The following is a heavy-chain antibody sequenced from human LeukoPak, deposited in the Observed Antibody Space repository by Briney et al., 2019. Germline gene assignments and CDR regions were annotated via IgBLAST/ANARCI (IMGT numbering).Heavy chain of an antibody. J-gene: IGHJ4*02. V-gene: IGHV1-8*01. CDR2: VNPNSGNT. CDR1: GYTFTSYD. D-gene: IGHD2-2*01. Sequence: GASVKVSCKASGYTFTSYDINWVRQATGQGLEWMGWVNPNSGNTGYAQKLQGRVTMTTDTSTSTAYMELRSLRSDDTAVYYCARDAEVYCSSTSCYFGYWGQGTLVTVSS. CDR3: ARDAEVYCSSTSCYFGY.